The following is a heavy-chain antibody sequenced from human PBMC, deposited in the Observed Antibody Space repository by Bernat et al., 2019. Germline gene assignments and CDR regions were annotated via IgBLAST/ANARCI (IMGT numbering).Heavy chain of an antibody. V-gene: IGHV3-9*01. CDR1: GFTFDDYA. Sequence: EARLAESGGGLVQPGRSLRLSCAASGFTFDDYAMHWVRQVPGKGLEWVSGISWNSGTIDYADFVKGRFSISRDNAKNSLHLQMNSLKPEDTALYFCAKDVNAGFPLSYLPTWGQGTLVTVSS. J-gene: IGHJ5*02. CDR2: ISWNSGTI. CDR3: AKDVNAGFPLSYLPT. D-gene: IGHD2-21*01.